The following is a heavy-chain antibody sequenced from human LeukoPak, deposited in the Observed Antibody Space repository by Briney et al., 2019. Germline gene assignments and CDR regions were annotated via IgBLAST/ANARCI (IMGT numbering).Heavy chain of an antibody. D-gene: IGHD2-2*01. CDR3: AKPDIVVVPAAYRGAFDI. J-gene: IGHJ3*02. CDR2: ISGSGGST. V-gene: IGHV3-23*01. CDR1: GFTFSSYA. Sequence: GGSLRLSCAASGFTFSSYAMSWVRQAPGKGLEWVSAISGSGGSTYYADSVKGRFTISRDNSKNTLYLQMNSLRAEDTAVYYCAKPDIVVVPAAYRGAFDIWGQGTMVTVSS.